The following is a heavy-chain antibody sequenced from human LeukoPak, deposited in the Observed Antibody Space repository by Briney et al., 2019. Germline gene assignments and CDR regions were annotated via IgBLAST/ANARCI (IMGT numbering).Heavy chain of an antibody. D-gene: IGHD5-18*01. CDR2: IYPGDSDT. V-gene: IGHV5-51*01. CDR3: ARVNTAKVRYFDY. CDR1: GYSFTSYW. J-gene: IGHJ4*02. Sequence: GESLKISCKGSGYSFTSYWIGWVRQMPGKGLEWMGIIYPGDSDTRYSPSFQGQVTISADKSISTAYLQWSSLKASDTAMYCCARVNTAKVRYFDYWGRGTLVTVSS.